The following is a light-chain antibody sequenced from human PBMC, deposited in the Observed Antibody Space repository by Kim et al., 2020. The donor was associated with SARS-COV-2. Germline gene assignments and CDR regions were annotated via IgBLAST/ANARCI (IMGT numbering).Light chain of an antibody. CDR1: SGSVSTSYY. V-gene: IGLV8-61*01. CDR3: VLYVGSGIWV. CDR2: STN. J-gene: IGLJ3*02. Sequence: QTVVTQEPSFSVSPGGTVTLTCGLSSGSVSTSYYPSWYQQTPGQAPRTLIYSTNTRSSGVPARFFGSILGNKAALTITGAQADDESVYYCVLYVGSGIWVFGGGTQLTVL.